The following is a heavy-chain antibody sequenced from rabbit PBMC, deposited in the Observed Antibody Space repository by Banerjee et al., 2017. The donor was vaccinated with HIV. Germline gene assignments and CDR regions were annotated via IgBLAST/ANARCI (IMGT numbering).Heavy chain of an antibody. CDR2: IWPGSSGNT. CDR1: GFDLSSSYY. Sequence: QSLEESGGDLVKPGASLTLTCTASGFDLSSSYYMCWVRQAPGRGLEWIACIWPGSSGNTYYASWAKGRFTISKTSSTTVMLQMTSLTAADTATYFCARSATIDIAFKLWGQGTLVTVS. D-gene: IGHD5-1*01. J-gene: IGHJ4*01. V-gene: IGHV1S40*01. CDR3: ARSATIDIAFKL.